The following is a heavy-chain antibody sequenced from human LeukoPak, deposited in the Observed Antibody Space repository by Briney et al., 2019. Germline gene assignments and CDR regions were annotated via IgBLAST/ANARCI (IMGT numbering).Heavy chain of an antibody. J-gene: IGHJ3*02. CDR2: ISGSGGST. CDR1: GFTFSSYA. Sequence: GGSLRLSCAASGFTFSSYAMSWVRQAPGKGLEWVSAISGSGGSTYYADSVKGRFTFSRDNSKNTLYLQMNSLRAEDTAVYYCAKTTHYDFWSDDAFDIWGQGTMVTVSS. CDR3: AKTTHYDFWSDDAFDI. D-gene: IGHD3-3*01. V-gene: IGHV3-23*01.